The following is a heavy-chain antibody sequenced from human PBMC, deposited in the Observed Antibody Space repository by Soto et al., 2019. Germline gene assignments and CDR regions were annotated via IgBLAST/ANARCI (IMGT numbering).Heavy chain of an antibody. V-gene: IGHV5-51*01. D-gene: IGHD6-6*01. CDR1: GYSFASYW. Sequence: GESLKISFQGSGYSFASYWICWVRQMPGKDLEWMGIIYPGDSDTRYSPSFQGQVTISADKSLRTAYLQWTSLKASDTALYYCARTRSFTLGFYYDGMDVGGHGTKVTVS. CDR2: IYPGDSDT. CDR3: ARTRSFTLGFYYDGMDV. J-gene: IGHJ6*02.